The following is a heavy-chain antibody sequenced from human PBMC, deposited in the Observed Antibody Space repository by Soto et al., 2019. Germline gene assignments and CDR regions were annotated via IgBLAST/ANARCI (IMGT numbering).Heavy chain of an antibody. J-gene: IGHJ6*02. V-gene: IGHV3-33*01. CDR3: GRDMTIYGVANYGMDV. CDR1: VFTFSSYG. CDR2: IWYDGSNK. Sequence: QVQLVESGGGVVQPGRSLRLSCAAYVFTFSSYGMHWFRQAPGKGLEWVAVIWYDGSNKYYADSVKGRFTISRDNSKNTLYMQMNSVRAEDTAVYYCGRDMTIYGVANYGMDVWGLGTTVTVAS. D-gene: IGHD3-3*01.